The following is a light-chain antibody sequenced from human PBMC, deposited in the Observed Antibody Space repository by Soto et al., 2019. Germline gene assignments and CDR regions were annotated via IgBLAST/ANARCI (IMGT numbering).Light chain of an antibody. V-gene: IGKV1-5*03. CDR3: QQYNRYSVH. CDR1: QSISNW. J-gene: IGKJ4*01. Sequence: DFQLTQSPSTLSASVGDRVTITCRASQSISNWLVWYQQKPGKAPKFLIYDASTLETGVPSRFSGSGYGTEFTPTIGSLQPDDFATYYCQQYNRYSVHFGGGTKVEMK. CDR2: DAS.